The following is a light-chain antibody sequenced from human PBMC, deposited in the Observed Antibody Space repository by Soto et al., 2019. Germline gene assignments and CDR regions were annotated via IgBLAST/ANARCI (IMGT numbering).Light chain of an antibody. Sequence: EIVLTQSPATLSLSPGEGATLSCRASQSFSGNLAWYQQQPGQAPRLLIYDTSNRATGIPARFSGSGSGTDFTLTISSLEPEDFAVYYCQLRSHWPPPITFGQGTRLDIK. J-gene: IGKJ5*01. CDR3: QLRSHWPPPIT. CDR2: DTS. CDR1: QSFSGN. V-gene: IGKV3-11*01.